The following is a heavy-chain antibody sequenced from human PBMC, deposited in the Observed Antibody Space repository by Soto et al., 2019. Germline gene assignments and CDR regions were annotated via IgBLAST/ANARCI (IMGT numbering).Heavy chain of an antibody. D-gene: IGHD3-10*01. V-gene: IGHV3-15*07. Sequence: GGSLRLSCAGSGFTFSGSDIHWVRQASGKGLEWVGLIKSKIDGGTIHYAAPVKGRFTISRDDSKNTLYLQMNSLKTEDTAVYYCTSGVARAYWGQGTLVTVS. J-gene: IGHJ4*02. CDR3: TSGVARAY. CDR2: IKSKIDGGTI. CDR1: GFTFSGSD.